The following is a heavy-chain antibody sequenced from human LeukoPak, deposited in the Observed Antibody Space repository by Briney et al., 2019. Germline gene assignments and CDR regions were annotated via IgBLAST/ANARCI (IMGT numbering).Heavy chain of an antibody. CDR2: INPSGGST. Sequence: GASVKVSCKASGYTFTSYYMHWVRQAPGQGLEWMGIINPSGGSTTYAQKFQGRVTMTRGTSTSTVYMELSSLRSDDTAVYYCARETRPLRFGMRVGAFDIWGQGTMVTVSS. D-gene: IGHD3-10*01. J-gene: IGHJ3*02. V-gene: IGHV1-46*01. CDR1: GYTFTSYY. CDR3: ARETRPLRFGMRVGAFDI.